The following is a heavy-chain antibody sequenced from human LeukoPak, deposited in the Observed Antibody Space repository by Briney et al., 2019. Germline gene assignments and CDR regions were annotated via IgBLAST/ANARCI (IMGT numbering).Heavy chain of an antibody. J-gene: IGHJ6*02. CDR3: ARDADYDILTGSPPFGGMDV. D-gene: IGHD3-9*01. CDR1: GFTFSSYG. Sequence: GGSLRLSCAASGFTFSSYGMHWVRQAPGKGLEWVSSISSSSYIYYADSVKGRFTISRDNAKNSLYLQMNSLRAEDTAVYYCARDADYDILTGSPPFGGMDVWGQGTTVTVSS. V-gene: IGHV3-21*01. CDR2: ISSSSYI.